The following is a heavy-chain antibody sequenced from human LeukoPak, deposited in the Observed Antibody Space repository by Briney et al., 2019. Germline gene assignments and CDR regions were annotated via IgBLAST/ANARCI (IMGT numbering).Heavy chain of an antibody. V-gene: IGHV1-8*01. CDR1: GYTFTSYD. D-gene: IGHD2-15*01. CDR2: MNPNSGNT. Sequence: ASVKVSCKASGYTFTSYDINWVRQATGQGLEWMGWMNPNSGNTSYAQKFQGRVTMTRNTSISTAYMELSSLRSEDTAVYYCARGRDIVVVVAATERIPYYYGMDVWGQGTTVTVSS. CDR3: ARGRDIVVVVAATERIPYYYGMDV. J-gene: IGHJ6*02.